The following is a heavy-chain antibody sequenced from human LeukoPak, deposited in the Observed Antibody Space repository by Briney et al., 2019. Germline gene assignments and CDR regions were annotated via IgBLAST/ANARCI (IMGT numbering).Heavy chain of an antibody. D-gene: IGHD3-10*01. J-gene: IGHJ6*03. Sequence: GGSLRLSCAASGFTFTSYGMSWVRQAPGKGLEWVSAISGSGSSTYYADSVKGRFTISRDNSKNTLYLQMNSLRAEDTAVYYCAKLGKTENHYGSGRFSYYYYMDVWGKGTTVTISS. CDR3: AKLGKTENHYGSGRFSYYYYMDV. CDR2: ISGSGSST. V-gene: IGHV3-23*01. CDR1: GFTFTSYG.